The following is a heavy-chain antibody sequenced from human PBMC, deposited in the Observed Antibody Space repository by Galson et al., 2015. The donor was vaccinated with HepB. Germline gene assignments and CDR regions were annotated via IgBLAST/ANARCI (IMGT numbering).Heavy chain of an antibody. D-gene: IGHD1-26*01. J-gene: IGHJ4*02. CDR2: ISSSGTTI. V-gene: IGHV3-11*01. Sequence: SLRLSCAASGFTFSDYYMSWIRQAPGKGLEWVSYISSSGTTIYYADSVKGRFTISRDNAKNSLYLQMNSLRAEDTAVYYCARVMWELNEGCDYWGQGTLVTVSS. CDR3: ARVMWELNEGCDY. CDR1: GFTFSDYY.